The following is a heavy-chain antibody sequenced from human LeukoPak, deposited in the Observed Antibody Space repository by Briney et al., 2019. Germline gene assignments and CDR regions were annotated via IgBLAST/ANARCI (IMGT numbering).Heavy chain of an antibody. CDR3: ARGVEGHNYGELDS. D-gene: IGHD5-18*01. Sequence: GGSLRLSCAASGFTFSSYWMSWVRQAPGKGLEWVANIKQDGSEKYYVDSVRGRFTISRDNTKSTLYLQMNSLRADDTAVYYCARGVEGHNYGELDSWGQGTLVTVSS. V-gene: IGHV3-7*01. CDR1: GFTFSSYW. J-gene: IGHJ5*01. CDR2: IKQDGSEK.